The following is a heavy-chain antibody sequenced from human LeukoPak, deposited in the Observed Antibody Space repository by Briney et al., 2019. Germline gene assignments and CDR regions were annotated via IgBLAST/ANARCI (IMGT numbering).Heavy chain of an antibody. CDR1: GYRMTNYW. Sequence: GESLKISCKGSGYRMTNYWIGWVRQMPGKGLEWMGIIYPGDSDTRYSPSFQGQVTISADKSINTAYLQWSSLKASDTAMYYCAKRGGDHSNSWGDWFDPWGQGTLVTVSS. CDR2: IYPGDSDT. CDR3: AKRGGDHSNSWGDWFDP. J-gene: IGHJ5*02. D-gene: IGHD6-13*01. V-gene: IGHV5-51*01.